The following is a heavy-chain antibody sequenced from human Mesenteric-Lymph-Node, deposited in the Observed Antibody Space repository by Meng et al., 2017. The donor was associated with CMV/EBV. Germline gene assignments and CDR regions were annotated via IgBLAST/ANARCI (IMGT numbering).Heavy chain of an antibody. CDR2: ISGSGGRT. J-gene: IGHJ4*02. Sequence: SCAVSVFTFSNYAMTWVRQAPGKGLEWVSGISGSGGRTFYADSVKGRFTISRDKSKNTLYLQMKNLRAEDTAVYFCAKVPAAIPNYFDYWGQGTLVTVSS. CDR1: VFTFSNYA. V-gene: IGHV3-23*01. CDR3: AKVPAAIPNYFDY. D-gene: IGHD2-2*02.